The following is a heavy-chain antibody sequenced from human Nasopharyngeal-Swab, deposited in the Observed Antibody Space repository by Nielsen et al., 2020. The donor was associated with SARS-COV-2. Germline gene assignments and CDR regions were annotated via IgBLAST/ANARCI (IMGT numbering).Heavy chain of an antibody. J-gene: IGHJ3*02. CDR3: ARSVGSYYSQGAFDI. V-gene: IGHV3-49*01. Sequence: GESLKIPCTTSGFTFGDYAMSWFRQAPGKGLEWVGFIRSKTYGGAPEYAASVKGRFTISRDGAESVAYLQMNSLETEDTGVYYCARSVGSYYSQGAFDIWGQGTMVTVSS. CDR2: IRSKTYGGAP. CDR1: GFTFGDYA. D-gene: IGHD1-26*01.